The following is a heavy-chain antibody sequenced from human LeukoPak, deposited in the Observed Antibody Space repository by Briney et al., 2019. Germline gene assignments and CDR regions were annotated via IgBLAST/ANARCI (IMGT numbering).Heavy chain of an antibody. J-gene: IGHJ4*02. CDR2: IWYDGSNK. CDR3: AKNGDGFTIPWGGGGSYYFDY. V-gene: IGHV3-33*06. Sequence: GRSLRLSCAASGFTFSSYGMHWVRQAPGKGLEGVAVIWYDGSNKYYADSVKGRFTISRDNSKNTLYLQMNSLRAEDTAVYYCAKNGDGFTIPWGGGGSYYFDYWGQGTLVTVSS. D-gene: IGHD5-24*01. CDR1: GFTFSSYG.